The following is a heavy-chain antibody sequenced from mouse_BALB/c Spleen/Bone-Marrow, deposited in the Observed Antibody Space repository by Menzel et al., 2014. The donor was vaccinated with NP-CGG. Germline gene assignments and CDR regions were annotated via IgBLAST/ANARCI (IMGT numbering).Heavy chain of an antibody. V-gene: IGHV1-69*02. CDR2: IEPSDSYT. J-gene: IGHJ2*02. CDR3: ARGRTTVVSDY. CDR1: GYTFXNYW. D-gene: IGHD1-1*01. Sequence: QVQLQQSGAEVVKPGASVKVSCKASGYTFXNYWMQWVKQRPGQGLEWIGEIEPSDSYTNYNQDFKGKATLTVDKSSSTAYMQLSSLTSEDSAVYYCARGRTTVVSDYWGQGTSLTVSS.